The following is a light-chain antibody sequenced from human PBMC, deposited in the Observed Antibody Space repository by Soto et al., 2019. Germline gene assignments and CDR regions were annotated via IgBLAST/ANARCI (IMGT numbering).Light chain of an antibody. CDR3: QQYDTFPPT. Sequence: DIQLTQSPSSLSASVGDRVTITCQASQDIKNYVNWYQQRPGKAPKFLIYDASNVEEGVPSRFSGSGSGTDFSFTISSLRPEDFETYYCQQYDTFPPTFAQGTKVDIK. CDR2: DAS. CDR1: QDIKNY. V-gene: IGKV1-33*01. J-gene: IGKJ2*01.